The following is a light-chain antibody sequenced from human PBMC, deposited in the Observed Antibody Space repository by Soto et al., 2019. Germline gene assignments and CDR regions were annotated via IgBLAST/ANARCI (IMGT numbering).Light chain of an antibody. Sequence: QSVLTQPPSVSGAPGQRVTISCTGCSSNIGAGYAVHWYQQLPGTAPKLLIFGDSNRPSGVPDRFSGSKSGTSASLVITGLQADDEADYYCQSNDNGLSGSDVFGTGTKVTVL. CDR3: QSNDNGLSGSDV. V-gene: IGLV1-40*01. J-gene: IGLJ1*01. CDR1: SSNIGAGYA. CDR2: GDS.